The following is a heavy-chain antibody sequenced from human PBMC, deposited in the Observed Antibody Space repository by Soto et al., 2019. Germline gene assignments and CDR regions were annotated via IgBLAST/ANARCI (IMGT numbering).Heavy chain of an antibody. J-gene: IGHJ4*02. CDR3: GRGNYVWGSYRPLDC. Sequence: QVQLQQWGAGLLKPSETLSLTCAVYGGSFSGYYWSWIRQPPGQGLEWIGEINHSGRTNYNPSLKSRVTISVDTSKNQCSLKLGSVTAADTAVYYCGRGNYVWGSYRPLDCWGKGTLVTVSS. CDR2: INHSGRT. D-gene: IGHD3-16*02. V-gene: IGHV4-34*01. CDR1: GGSFSGYY.